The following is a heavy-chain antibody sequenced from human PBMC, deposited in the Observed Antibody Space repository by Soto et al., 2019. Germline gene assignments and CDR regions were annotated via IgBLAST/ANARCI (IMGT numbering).Heavy chain of an antibody. CDR2: IIPILGIA. CDR3: ARERDSSSWDDYYGMDV. J-gene: IGHJ6*02. D-gene: IGHD6-13*01. CDR1: GGTFSSYT. Sequence: QVQLVQSGAEVKKPGSSVKVSCKASGGTFSSYTISWVRQAPGQGLEWMGRIIPILGIANYAQKFKGRVTITADKSTSTAYMELSSLRSEDTAVYYCARERDSSSWDDYYGMDVWGQGTTVTVSS. V-gene: IGHV1-69*08.